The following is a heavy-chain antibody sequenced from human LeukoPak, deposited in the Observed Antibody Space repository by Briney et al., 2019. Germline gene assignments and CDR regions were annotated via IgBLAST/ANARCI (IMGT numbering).Heavy chain of an antibody. CDR1: GYTFTSYG. D-gene: IGHD6-13*01. CDR2: ISAYNGNT. V-gene: IGHV1-18*01. CDR3: ASGQPYSSSWYGMDV. Sequence: GASVKVSCKASGYTFTSYGISWVRQAPGQGLEWMGWISAYNGNTNYAQKLQGRVTTTTDTSTSTAYMELRSLRSDDTAVYYCASGQPYSSSWYGMDVWGQGTTVTVSS. J-gene: IGHJ6*02.